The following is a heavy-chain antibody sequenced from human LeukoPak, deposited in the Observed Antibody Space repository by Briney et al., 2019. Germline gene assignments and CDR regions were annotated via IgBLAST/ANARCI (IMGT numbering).Heavy chain of an antibody. V-gene: IGHV5-10-1*01. CDR1: GYSFTSYW. CDR3: ASLYGDYDY. D-gene: IGHD4-17*01. CDR2: IDPSDSYT. J-gene: IGHJ4*02. Sequence: AESLKISCKGSGYSFTSYWINWVRQMPGTSLEWMGRIDPSDSYTNYSPSFQGHVTISADKSISTAYLQWSSLKASDTAMYYCASLYGDYDYWGQGTLVTVSS.